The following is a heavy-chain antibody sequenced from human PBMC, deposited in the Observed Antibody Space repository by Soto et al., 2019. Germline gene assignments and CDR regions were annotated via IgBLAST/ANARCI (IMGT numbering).Heavy chain of an antibody. CDR2: IKSKTDGGTT. D-gene: IGHD6-6*01. Sequence: GGSLRLSCAASGFTFSNAWMSWVRQAPGKGLEWVGRIKSKTDGGTTDYAAPVKGRFTISRDDSKNTLYLQMNSLKTEDTAVYYCTTDGAYSSSSPFDYWGQGTLVTVSS. J-gene: IGHJ4*02. CDR1: GFTFSNAW. CDR3: TTDGAYSSSSPFDY. V-gene: IGHV3-15*01.